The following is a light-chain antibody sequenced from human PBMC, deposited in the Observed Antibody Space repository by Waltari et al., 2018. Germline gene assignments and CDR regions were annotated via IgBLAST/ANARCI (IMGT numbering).Light chain of an antibody. V-gene: IGKV1D-12*01. J-gene: IGKJ4*01. CDR2: AAS. CDR3: QQANSFPFT. Sequence: DIQITQSPSSVSASVGDTVTITCRASQGISIWLAWYQQKPGRTPDLLIYAASSLQSGVPSRFSGSGSGTDFTLTITRLQPEDFATYYCQQANSFPFTFGGGTKVEI. CDR1: QGISIW.